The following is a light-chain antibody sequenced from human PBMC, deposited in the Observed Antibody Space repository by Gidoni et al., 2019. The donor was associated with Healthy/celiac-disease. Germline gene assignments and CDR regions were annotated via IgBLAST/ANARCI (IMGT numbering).Light chain of an antibody. CDR2: DAS. CDR1: QSVSSY. CDR3: HQRSNWLVVT. Sequence: EIVLTQSPATLSLSPGERATLSCRASQSVSSYLAWYQQKPGQAPRLLIYDASNRATGIPARFSGSGSGTDFTLTISSLEPEDFAVYYCHQRSNWLVVTFGQGTRLEIK. J-gene: IGKJ5*01. V-gene: IGKV3-11*01.